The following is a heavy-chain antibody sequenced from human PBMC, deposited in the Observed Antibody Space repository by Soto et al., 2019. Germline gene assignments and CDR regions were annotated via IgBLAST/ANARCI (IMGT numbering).Heavy chain of an antibody. V-gene: IGHV3-48*02. D-gene: IGHD3-10*01. J-gene: IGHJ6*02. Sequence: EVQLVESGGGLVQPGGSLRLSCAASGFTFSSYSMNWVRQAPGKGLEWVSYISSSSSTIYYADSVKGRFTISRDNAKNSLYLQMNSLRDEDTAVYYCARAPMVRGVTAPYYYYGMDVWGQGTTVTVSS. CDR3: ARAPMVRGVTAPYYYYGMDV. CDR1: GFTFSSYS. CDR2: ISSSSSTI.